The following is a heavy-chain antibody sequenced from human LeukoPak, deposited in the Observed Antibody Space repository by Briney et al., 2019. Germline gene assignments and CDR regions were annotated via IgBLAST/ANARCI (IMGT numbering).Heavy chain of an antibody. CDR1: GFTFSSYG. CDR3: ARVRDGYNYDY. J-gene: IGHJ4*02. Sequence: GGSLRLSCAASGFTFSSYGMHWVRQAPGKGLEWVAFIRYDGSNKYYADSVKGRFTISRDNSKNTLYLQMNRLRAEDTAVYYCARVRDGYNYDYWGQGTLVTVSS. CDR2: IRYDGSNK. V-gene: IGHV3-30*02. D-gene: IGHD5-24*01.